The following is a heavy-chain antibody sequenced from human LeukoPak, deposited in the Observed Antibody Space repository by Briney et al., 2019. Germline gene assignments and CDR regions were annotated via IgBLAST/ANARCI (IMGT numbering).Heavy chain of an antibody. CDR3: ASGVASITMVRGVITFDY. J-gene: IGHJ4*02. CDR2: IYYSGST. V-gene: IGHV4-31*03. Sequence: SQTLSLTCTVSGGSISSGGYYWSWIRQHPGKGLEWIGYIYYSGSTYYNPSLKSRVTISVDTSKNQFSLKLSSVTAADTAVYYCASGVASITMVRGVITFDYWGQGTLVTVSS. CDR1: GGSISSGGYY. D-gene: IGHD3-10*01.